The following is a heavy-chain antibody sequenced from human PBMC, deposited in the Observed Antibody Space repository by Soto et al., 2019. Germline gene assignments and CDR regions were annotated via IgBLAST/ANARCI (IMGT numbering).Heavy chain of an antibody. V-gene: IGHV5-51*01. CDR3: ARLPQDYYYHGMDV. J-gene: IGHJ6*02. CDR1: GYSFSTFW. Sequence: GESLKISCKGSGYSFSTFWIGWVRQMPGKGLEWMGIIYPSDSDTRYSPSFQGQVTISADKSSRTAYLQWSSLKASDSAVYYCARLPQDYYYHGMDVWGQWTKVTVS. CDR2: IYPSDSDT.